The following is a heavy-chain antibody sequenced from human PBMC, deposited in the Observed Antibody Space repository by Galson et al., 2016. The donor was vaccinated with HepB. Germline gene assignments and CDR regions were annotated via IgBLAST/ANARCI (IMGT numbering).Heavy chain of an antibody. J-gene: IGHJ3*01. CDR3: ARQEKTGLVNF. V-gene: IGHV4-39*01. CDR1: GGSITSSSYY. D-gene: IGHD3/OR15-3a*01. CDR2: IFYTGTT. Sequence: TLSLTCSVIGGSITSSSYYWARLRRPPGQGLEWIGSIFYTGTTYYNPSVQSRVTISVDRSKNQSHLNLTSVTATDTAQYSCARQEKTGLVNFWGQGTMVTVSS.